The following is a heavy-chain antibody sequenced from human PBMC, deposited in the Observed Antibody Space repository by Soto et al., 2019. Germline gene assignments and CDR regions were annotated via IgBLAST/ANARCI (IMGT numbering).Heavy chain of an antibody. D-gene: IGHD3-16*01. V-gene: IGHV6-1*01. CDR3: ARDKRVGALVDY. CDR1: GYSISSNSSA. Sequence: PSQTLSLTCHISGYSISSNSSARNCIRQSPSRGLEWLGRTYYRSSWFYDYAVSLKSRITINADASKNQFSLQLNSVTPDDTAMYYCARDKRVGALVDYWGTGNLVTVS. J-gene: IGHJ4*02. CDR2: TYYRSSWFY.